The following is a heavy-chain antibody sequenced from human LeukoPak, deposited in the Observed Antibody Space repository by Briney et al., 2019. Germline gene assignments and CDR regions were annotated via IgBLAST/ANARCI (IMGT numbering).Heavy chain of an antibody. J-gene: IGHJ4*02. V-gene: IGHV4-59*08. CDR1: GDSIINQY. Sequence: SETLSLTCTVFGDSIINQYWSWIRQPPGKGLEWIGYTSYSGSTNYNPSLKSRVIISVDMSKNQFSLKLASVTAADTAVYYCARMVYYYDSRGYHFDYWGQGTLVIVSS. CDR3: ARMVYYYDSRGYHFDY. CDR2: TSYSGST. D-gene: IGHD3-22*01.